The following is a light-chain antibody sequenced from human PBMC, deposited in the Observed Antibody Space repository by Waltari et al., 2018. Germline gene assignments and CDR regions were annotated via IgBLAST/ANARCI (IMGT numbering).Light chain of an antibody. V-gene: IGLV2-14*01. J-gene: IGLJ2*01. CDR3: SSFTSRRTLV. CDR2: DVN. CDR1: SSDVDAYNY. Sequence: QSALTQPASVSGSPGQSITISCTGTSSDVDAYNYVSWYQQHPGKVPKVMIYDVNKRPSGVSNGFSGSKSGNTASLTISGLQSEDEADYYCSSFTSRRTLVCGGGTKLTVL.